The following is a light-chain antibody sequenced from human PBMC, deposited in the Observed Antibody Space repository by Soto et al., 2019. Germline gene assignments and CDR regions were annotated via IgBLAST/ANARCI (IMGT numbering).Light chain of an antibody. CDR1: SSDVGDYNY. CDR2: DVS. V-gene: IGLV2-14*03. CDR3: SSYIASSTSVI. Sequence: QAVVTQPASVSGSPGQSITISCTGTSSDVGDYNYVSWYQQHPGKAPKVMIYDVSNRPSGVSNRFSGSKSDNTASLTISGLQAEDEADYYCSSYIASSTSVIFGGGTKLTVL. J-gene: IGLJ2*01.